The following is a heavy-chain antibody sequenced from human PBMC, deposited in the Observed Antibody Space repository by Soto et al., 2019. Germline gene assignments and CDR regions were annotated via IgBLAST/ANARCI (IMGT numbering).Heavy chain of an antibody. CDR3: ARVGIVGATLDY. CDR1: GGSISSYY. CDR2: IYYSGST. Sequence: SETLSLTCTVSGGSISSYYWSWIRQPPGKGLEWIGYIYYSGSTNYNPSLKSRVTISVDTSKNQFSLKLSSVTAADTAVYYCARVGIVGATLDYWGQGTLVTVS. J-gene: IGHJ4*02. V-gene: IGHV4-59*01. D-gene: IGHD1-26*01.